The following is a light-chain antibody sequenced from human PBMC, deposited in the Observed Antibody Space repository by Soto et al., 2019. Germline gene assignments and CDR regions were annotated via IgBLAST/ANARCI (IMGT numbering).Light chain of an antibody. CDR1: SSDVGNYKY. J-gene: IGLJ1*01. V-gene: IGLV2-14*01. CDR2: EVS. Sequence: QSVLTQPASVSGSPGQSITISCTGTSSDVGNYKYVSWYQQHPGKAPKLMIYEVSNRPSGVSNRFSGSKSGNTASLTISGLQAQDETDYYCSSYTSSGTYVFGPRTKVTVL. CDR3: SSYTSSGTYV.